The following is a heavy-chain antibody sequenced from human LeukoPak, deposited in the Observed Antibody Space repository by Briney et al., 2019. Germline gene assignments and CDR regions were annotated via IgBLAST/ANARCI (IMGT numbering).Heavy chain of an antibody. Sequence: PSETLSLTCTVSGGSISSGSYYWGWIRQPPGKGLEWIGSIYYSGSTYYNPSLKSRVTISVDTSKNQFSLKLSSVTAADTAVYHCATLQRHEPPYGSGSYYHDYWGQGTLVTVSS. CDR1: GGSISSGSYY. CDR3: ATLQRHEPPYGSGSYYHDY. V-gene: IGHV4-39*01. J-gene: IGHJ4*02. CDR2: IYYSGST. D-gene: IGHD3-10*01.